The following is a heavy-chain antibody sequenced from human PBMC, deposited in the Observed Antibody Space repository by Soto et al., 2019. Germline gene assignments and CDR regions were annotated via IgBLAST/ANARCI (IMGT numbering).Heavy chain of an antibody. V-gene: IGHV3-74*01. CDR3: ARVKSGSYDWSDP. CDR1: GFTFNNYW. CDR2: INTDGTRT. D-gene: IGHD3-10*01. Sequence: DVQLVESGGGLVQPGGPLRLSCAASGFTFNNYWMHWVRRAPGKGLMWVSRINTDGTRTTYADSVKGRFAISRDNAKNTVYLQMNSLRADDTAVYFCARVKSGSYDWSDPWGQGTLVTVSS. J-gene: IGHJ5*02.